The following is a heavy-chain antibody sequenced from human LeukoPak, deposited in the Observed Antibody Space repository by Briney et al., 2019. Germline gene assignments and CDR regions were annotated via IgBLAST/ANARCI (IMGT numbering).Heavy chain of an antibody. J-gene: IGHJ6*03. CDR3: ARGPSITMVRGGQWYYYMDV. CDR1: GGTFSSYA. V-gene: IGHV1-69*05. Sequence: SVKVSCKASGGTFSSYAISWVRQAPGQGLEWMGGIIPIFGTANYAQKFQGRVTMTRDTSTNTVYMELSSLRSEDTAVYHCARGPSITMVRGGQWYYYMDVWGKGTTVTISS. D-gene: IGHD3-10*01. CDR2: IIPIFGTA.